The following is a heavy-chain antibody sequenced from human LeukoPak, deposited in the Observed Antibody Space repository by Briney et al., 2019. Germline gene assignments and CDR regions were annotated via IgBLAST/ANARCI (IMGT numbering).Heavy chain of an antibody. J-gene: IGHJ4*02. Sequence: GGSLRLSCAASGFTFSDFWMSWVRQAPGKGLEWVANIRQDGSEKYYVDSVKGRFTISRDNAQKSLYLEIDSLRAEDTAVYYCAREGIQLYFPLTRCGQGTLVTVSS. CDR3: AREGIQLYFPLTR. CDR1: GFTFSDFW. V-gene: IGHV3-7*01. CDR2: IRQDGSEK. D-gene: IGHD5-18*01.